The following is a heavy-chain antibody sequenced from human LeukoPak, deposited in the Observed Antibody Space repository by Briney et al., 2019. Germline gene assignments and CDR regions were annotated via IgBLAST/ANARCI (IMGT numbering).Heavy chain of an antibody. D-gene: IGHD2-15*01. V-gene: IGHV3-48*01. J-gene: IGHJ5*02. Sequence: PGGSLRLSCAASGFTFSSYSMSWVRQAPGKGLEWVSFISSSSNTKYNADSVKGRFTISRDNAKNSLNLQMNSLRAEDTAVYYCARWWSGERNWFDPWGQGTLVTVSS. CDR2: ISSSSNTK. CDR3: ARWWSGERNWFDP. CDR1: GFTFSSYS.